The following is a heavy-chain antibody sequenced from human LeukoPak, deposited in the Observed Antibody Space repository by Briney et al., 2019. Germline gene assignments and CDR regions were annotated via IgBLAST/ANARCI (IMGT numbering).Heavy chain of an antibody. D-gene: IGHD2-2*02. Sequence: SETLSLTCTVSGGSISSDYWSWIRQPPGKGLEWIGYISYSGRTYYNPFLRSRVTISVDTSKNHFSLKLSSATAADTAVYYCARGLYRYGRSTFDYWGQGTLVTVSS. V-gene: IGHV4-59*08. CDR3: ARGLYRYGRSTFDY. J-gene: IGHJ4*02. CDR1: GGSISSDY. CDR2: ISYSGRT.